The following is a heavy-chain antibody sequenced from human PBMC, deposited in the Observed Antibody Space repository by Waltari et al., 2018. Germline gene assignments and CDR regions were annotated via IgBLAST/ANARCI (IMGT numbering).Heavy chain of an antibody. D-gene: IGHD5-12*01. Sequence: VQLVQSGAEVKKPGESLKISCKGSGYSFTSYWIGWVRQMPGKGLEWIGRIYTSGSTNYNPSLKSRVTISVDTSKNQFSLKLSSVTAADTAVYYCARRERRDGYLDAFDIWGQGTMVTVSS. V-gene: IGHV4-4*07. CDR1: GYSFTSYW. CDR3: ARRERRDGYLDAFDI. J-gene: IGHJ3*02. CDR2: IYTSGST.